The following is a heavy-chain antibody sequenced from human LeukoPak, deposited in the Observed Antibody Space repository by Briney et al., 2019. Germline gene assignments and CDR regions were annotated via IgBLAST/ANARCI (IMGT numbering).Heavy chain of an antibody. CDR2: INHSGST. J-gene: IGHJ6*02. V-gene: IGHV4-34*01. CDR1: GGSFSGYY. CDR3: ARGSITMVRGVGRYYYYGTDV. Sequence: SETLSLTCAVYGGSFSGYYWSWIRQPPGKGLEWIGEINHSGSTNYNPSLKSRVTISVDTSKNQFSLKLSSVTAADTAVYYCARGSITMVRGVGRYYYYGTDVWGQGTTVTVSS. D-gene: IGHD3-10*01.